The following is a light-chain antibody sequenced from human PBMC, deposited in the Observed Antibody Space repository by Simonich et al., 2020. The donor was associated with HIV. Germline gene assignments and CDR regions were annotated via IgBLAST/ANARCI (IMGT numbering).Light chain of an antibody. CDR3: QQSYSVPYT. CDR2: AAC. V-gene: IGKV1-39*01. J-gene: IGKJ2*01. Sequence: DIQMTQSTASLSASVGERATITCRASQSIRSYLNWFQHKPGKAPKRLIYAACRLQSGVPSRFSGSGSGTESTLTISSLQPEDFATYFCQQSYSVPYTFGQGTKLDIK. CDR1: QSIRSY.